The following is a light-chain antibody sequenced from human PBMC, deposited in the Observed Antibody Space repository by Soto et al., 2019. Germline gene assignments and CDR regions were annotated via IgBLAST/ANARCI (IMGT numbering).Light chain of an antibody. Sequence: QSVLTQPPSVSGAPGQRVTMSCTGSSSNIGAGYDVNWYQQLPGTAPKLLIYGNTNRPSGVPDRFSGSKSGTSASLAITGLQPEDEADYYCQSYDSTLTGLYVFGTGTKVTVL. CDR3: QSYDSTLTGLYV. CDR1: SSNIGAGYD. V-gene: IGLV1-40*01. J-gene: IGLJ1*01. CDR2: GNT.